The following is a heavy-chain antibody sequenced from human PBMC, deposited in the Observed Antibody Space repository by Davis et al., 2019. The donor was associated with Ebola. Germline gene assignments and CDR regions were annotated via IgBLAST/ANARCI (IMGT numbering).Heavy chain of an antibody. CDR3: ARRGYYDSSGYYFHFDY. J-gene: IGHJ4*02. V-gene: IGHV5-51*01. CDR2: IYAGDSDT. D-gene: IGHD3-22*01. CDR1: GYGFADYW. Sequence: GESLKISCKGSGYGFADYWIAWVRQTPGKGLEWMGIIYAGDSDTRYSSSFQGHVTISADKSISTAYLQWSSLKASDTAMYYCARRGYYDSSGYYFHFDYWGQGTLVTVSS.